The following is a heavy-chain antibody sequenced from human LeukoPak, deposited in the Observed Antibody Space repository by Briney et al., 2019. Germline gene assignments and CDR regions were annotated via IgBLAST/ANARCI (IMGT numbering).Heavy chain of an antibody. J-gene: IGHJ6*02. CDR2: IWYDGSNK. CDR1: GFTFRSYG. CDR3: ARDHYYDSSGYYTPSYNYYGMDV. V-gene: IGHV3-33*01. D-gene: IGHD3-22*01. Sequence: TGGSLRLSCAASGFTFRSYGMHWVRQAPGKGLGWVAIIWYDGSNKNYTDSVKGRFTISRDNSKNTLFLQMNSLRAEDTAVYYCARDHYYDSSGYYTPSYNYYGMDVWGQGTTVTVSS.